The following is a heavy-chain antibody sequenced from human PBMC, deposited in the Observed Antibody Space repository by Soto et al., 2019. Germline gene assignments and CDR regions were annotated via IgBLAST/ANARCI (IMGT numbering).Heavy chain of an antibody. V-gene: IGHV4-31*03. CDR3: ARGARMGYYYDSSGESDY. Sequence: QVQLQESGPGLVKPSQTLSLTCTVSGGSISSGGYYWSWIRQHPGKGLEWIGYIYYSGSTYYNPSLKGRVTISVDKSNNQFSLKLSSVTAADTAVYYCARGARMGYYYDSSGESDYWGQGTLVTVSS. CDR2: IYYSGST. D-gene: IGHD3-22*01. J-gene: IGHJ4*02. CDR1: GGSISSGGYY.